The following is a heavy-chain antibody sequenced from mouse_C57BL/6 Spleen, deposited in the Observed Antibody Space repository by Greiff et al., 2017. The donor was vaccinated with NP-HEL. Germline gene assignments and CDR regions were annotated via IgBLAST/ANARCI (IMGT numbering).Heavy chain of an antibody. V-gene: IGHV1-4*01. CDR2: INPSSGYT. CDR3: ARWDSSGYENYFDY. D-gene: IGHD3-2*02. J-gene: IGHJ2*01. Sequence: QVQLQQSGAELARPGASVKMSCKASGYTFTSYTMHWVKQRPGQGLEWIGYINPSSGYTKYNQKFKDKATLTADKSSSTAYMQLSSLTSEDSAVYCCARWDSSGYENYFDYWGKGTTLTVSS. CDR1: GYTFTSYT.